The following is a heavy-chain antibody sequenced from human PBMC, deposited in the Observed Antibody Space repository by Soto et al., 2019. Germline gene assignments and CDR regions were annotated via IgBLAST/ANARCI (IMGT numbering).Heavy chain of an antibody. V-gene: IGHV3-30*18. Sequence: QVQLVESGGGVVQPGRSLRLSCAASGFTFSSYGMHWVRQAPGKGLEWVAVISYDGSNKYYADSVKGRFTSSRDNSMNTLYLQMNSLRAEDTAVYYCAKALSEEQGLAEGTYYGMDVWGQGTTVTVSS. CDR1: GFTFSSYG. CDR2: ISYDGSNK. CDR3: AKALSEEQGLAEGTYYGMDV. D-gene: IGHD6-19*01. J-gene: IGHJ6*02.